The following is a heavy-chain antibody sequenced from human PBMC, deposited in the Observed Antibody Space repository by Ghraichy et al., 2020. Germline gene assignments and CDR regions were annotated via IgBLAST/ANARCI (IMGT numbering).Heavy chain of an antibody. CDR3: ALTNYDFWSGYLPY. Sequence: SGPTLVKPTQTLTLTCTFSGFSLSTSGVGVGWIRQPPGKALEWLALIYWDDDKRYSPSLKSRLTITKDTSKNQVVLTMTNMDPVDTATYYCALTNYDFWSGYLPYWGQGTLVTVSS. D-gene: IGHD3-3*01. CDR2: IYWDDDK. J-gene: IGHJ4*02. V-gene: IGHV2-5*02. CDR1: GFSLSTSGVG.